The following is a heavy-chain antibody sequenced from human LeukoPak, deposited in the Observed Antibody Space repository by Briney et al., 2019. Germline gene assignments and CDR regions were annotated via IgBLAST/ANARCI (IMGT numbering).Heavy chain of an antibody. CDR1: GYTFTSYG. J-gene: IGHJ4*02. V-gene: IGHV1-18*01. Sequence: ASVKVSCKASGYTFTSYGISWVRPAPGQGLEWMGWISAYNGNTNYAQKLQGRVTMTTDTSTSTAYMELRSLRSDDTAVYYCARDHDRGPYSSSWYEDPTSFDYWGQGTLVTVSS. D-gene: IGHD6-13*01. CDR3: ARDHDRGPYSSSWYEDPTSFDY. CDR2: ISAYNGNT.